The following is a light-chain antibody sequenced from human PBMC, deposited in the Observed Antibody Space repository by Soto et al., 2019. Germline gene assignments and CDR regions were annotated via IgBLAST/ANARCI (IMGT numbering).Light chain of an antibody. J-gene: IGKJ3*01. Sequence: DIQMTQSPSSLSASVGDRVTITCRASQSISSYLNWYQQKPGKAPKLLIYAASSLQSGVPSRFSGSGSGTEFTLTISSLQPEDFATYYSLQRYRTPICTFDPGTRVHIK. V-gene: IGKV1-39*01. CDR2: AAS. CDR3: LQRYRTPICT. CDR1: QSISSY.